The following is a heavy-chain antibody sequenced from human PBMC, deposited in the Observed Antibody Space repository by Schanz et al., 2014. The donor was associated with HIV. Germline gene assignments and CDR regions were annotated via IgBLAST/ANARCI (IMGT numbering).Heavy chain of an antibody. D-gene: IGHD3-10*01. Sequence: QVQLVQSGAEVKKPGASVKVSCKASGYTFTSYYMHWVRQAPGQGLEWMGTINPSGGSPSYAPKCQGRVSMTRDKSTSTVYMEVSSLRSEDTAVYYCARDRGTVIRGVVANWFDPWGQGTLVTVSS. CDR3: ARDRGTVIRGVVANWFDP. CDR2: INPSGGSP. CDR1: GYTFTSYY. J-gene: IGHJ5*02. V-gene: IGHV1-46*01.